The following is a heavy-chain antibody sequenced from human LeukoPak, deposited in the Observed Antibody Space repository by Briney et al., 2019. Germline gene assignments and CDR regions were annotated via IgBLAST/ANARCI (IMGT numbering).Heavy chain of an antibody. D-gene: IGHD6-6*01. Sequence: PGGSLRLSCAASGFTFSSYAMHWVRQAPGNGLEWVAVISYDGSNKYYADSVKGRFTISRDNSKNTLYLQMNSLRAEDTAVYYCARSSIATTNPSWLDPWGQGTLVTVSS. CDR1: GFTFSSYA. CDR3: ARSSIATTNPSWLDP. V-gene: IGHV3-30-3*01. J-gene: IGHJ5*02. CDR2: ISYDGSNK.